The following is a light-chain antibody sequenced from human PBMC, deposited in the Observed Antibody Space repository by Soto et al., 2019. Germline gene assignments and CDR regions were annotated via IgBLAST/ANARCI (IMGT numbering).Light chain of an antibody. V-gene: IGKV2-28*01. CDR3: QQYGGTPPIT. CDR1: QXLXHSNGYNY. J-gene: IGKJ5*01. Sequence: IVMTQSPLSLPFTPGYPSSISCSXNQXLXHSNGYNYLDWYLQKPGQSPQLLIYGASSRATGIPDRFSGSGSGTDFTLTISRLEPEDFAVYYCQQYGGTPPITFGQGTRLEIK. CDR2: GAS.